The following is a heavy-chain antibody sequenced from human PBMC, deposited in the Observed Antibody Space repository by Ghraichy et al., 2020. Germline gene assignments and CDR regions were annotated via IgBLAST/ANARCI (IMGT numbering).Heavy chain of an antibody. Sequence: GGSLRLSCAASGFSLSKYAMTWVRQAPGKGLEWVSAISASASADKIYYADSVKGRFTISRDNSKSTLYLEMTSLTAEDTAMYYCALEKGSGDQWGLNAFDIWGQGTMVTVSS. V-gene: IGHV3-23*01. CDR2: ISASASADKI. CDR3: ALEKGSGDQWGLNAFDI. D-gene: IGHD2-21*01. J-gene: IGHJ3*02. CDR1: GFSLSKYA.